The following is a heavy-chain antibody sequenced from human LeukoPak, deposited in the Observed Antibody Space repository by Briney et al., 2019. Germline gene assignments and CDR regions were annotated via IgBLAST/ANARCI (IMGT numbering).Heavy chain of an antibody. Sequence: PSETLSLTCAVYGGSFSGYYWSWIRQPPGKGLEWIGEINHSGSTNYNPSLKSRVTISVDTSKNQFSLQLKSVTPEDTAVYYCARDREDSGWYFGWFDPWGQGTLVTVSS. V-gene: IGHV4-34*01. CDR1: GGSFSGYY. D-gene: IGHD6-19*01. CDR2: INHSGST. CDR3: ARDREDSGWYFGWFDP. J-gene: IGHJ5*02.